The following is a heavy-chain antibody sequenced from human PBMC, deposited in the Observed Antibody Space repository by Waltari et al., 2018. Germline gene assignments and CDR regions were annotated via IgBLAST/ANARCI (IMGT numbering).Heavy chain of an antibody. CDR3: AKPMATSFDY. Sequence: QVQLVESGGGVVQPGRSLRLSCAASGFTFSSYGLHWVRQAPGKGLEWVAVISYDGSNKYYADSVKGRFTISRDNSKNTLYLQMNSLRAEDTAVYYCAKPMATSFDYWGQGTLVTVSS. V-gene: IGHV3-30*18. CDR1: GFTFSSYG. CDR2: ISYDGSNK. D-gene: IGHD5-18*01. J-gene: IGHJ4*02.